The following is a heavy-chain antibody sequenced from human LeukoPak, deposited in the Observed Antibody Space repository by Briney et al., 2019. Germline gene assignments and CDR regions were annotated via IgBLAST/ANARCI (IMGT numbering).Heavy chain of an antibody. J-gene: IGHJ4*02. CDR1: GFTVSSNY. CDR3: VRETVYDSSGYYYDY. D-gene: IGHD3-22*01. Sequence: GGSLRLSCAASGFTVSSNYMSWVRQAPGKGLEGVSVIYSGGSTYYADFVKGRFTISRDNPKNKLYLQMNSVGAEDTAVYYCVRETVYDSSGYYYDYWGQGTPVTVSS. V-gene: IGHV3-53*01. CDR2: IYSGGST.